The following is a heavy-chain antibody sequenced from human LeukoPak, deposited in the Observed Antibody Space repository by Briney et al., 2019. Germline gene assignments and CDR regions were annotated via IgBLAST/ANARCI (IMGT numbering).Heavy chain of an antibody. V-gene: IGHV4-34*01. J-gene: IGHJ5*02. Sequence: PGGSLRLSCVASGFAFSDYHMSWIRQPPGKGLEWIGEINHSGSTNYNPSLKSRVTISVDTSKNQFSLKVTSVTAADTAVYYCARRIAARPRGYWFDPWGQGTLVTVSS. D-gene: IGHD6-6*01. CDR1: GFAFSDYH. CDR2: INHSGST. CDR3: ARRIAARPRGYWFDP.